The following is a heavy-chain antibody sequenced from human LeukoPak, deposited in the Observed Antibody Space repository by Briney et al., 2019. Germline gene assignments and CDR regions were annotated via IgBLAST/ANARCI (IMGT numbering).Heavy chain of an antibody. CDR3: AKEGSAIGGDCVLRYFDWFPSPANWFDP. Sequence: GRSLRLSCAASGFTFSSYGMHWVRQAPGKGLEWVAVISYDGSNKYYADSVKGRFTISRDNSKNTLYLQMNSLRAEDTAVYYCAKEGSAIGGDCVLRYFDWFPSPANWFDPWGQGTLVTVSS. CDR1: GFTFSSYG. CDR2: ISYDGSNK. D-gene: IGHD3-9*01. V-gene: IGHV3-30*18. J-gene: IGHJ5*02.